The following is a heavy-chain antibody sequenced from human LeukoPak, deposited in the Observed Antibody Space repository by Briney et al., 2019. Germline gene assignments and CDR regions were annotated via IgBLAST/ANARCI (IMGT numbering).Heavy chain of an antibody. V-gene: IGHV3-7*01. J-gene: IGHJ4*02. D-gene: IGHD3-22*01. Sequence: GSLRLSCAASGFTFSSYGMHWVRQAPGKGLEWVANIKEDGSEKYYGDSVKGRFTISRDNAKNSLYLEMNSLRVEDTAVYYCARDSSGYQWGQGTLVTVSS. CDR2: IKEDGSEK. CDR1: GFTFSSYG. CDR3: ARDSSGYQ.